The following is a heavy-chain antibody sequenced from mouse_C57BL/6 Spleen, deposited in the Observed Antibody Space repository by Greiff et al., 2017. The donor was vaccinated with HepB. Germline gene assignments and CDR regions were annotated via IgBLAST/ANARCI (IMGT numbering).Heavy chain of an antibody. Sequence: QVHVKQSGPGLVQPSQSLSITCTVSGFSLTSYGVHWVRQSPGKGLEWLGVIWSGGSTDYNAAFISRLSISKDNSKSQVFFKMNSLQADDTAIYYCARNKGDFHLLFAYWGQGTLVTVSA. CDR2: IWSGGST. CDR3: ARNKGDFHLLFAY. CDR1: GFSLTSYG. J-gene: IGHJ3*01. V-gene: IGHV2-2*01.